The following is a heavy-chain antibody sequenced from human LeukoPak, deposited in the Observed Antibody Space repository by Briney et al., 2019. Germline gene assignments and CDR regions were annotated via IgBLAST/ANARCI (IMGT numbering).Heavy chain of an antibody. CDR3: ARDRAIYSRSYYPFDY. CDR2: INPNSGGT. Sequence: ASVKVSCKASGYTFTGYYMHWVRQAPGQGLEWMGWINPNSGGTNYAQKFQGRVTMTRDTSISTAYMELSRLRSDDTAVYYCARDRAIYSRSYYPFDYWGQGTLVTVSS. D-gene: IGHD1-26*01. CDR1: GYTFTGYY. J-gene: IGHJ4*02. V-gene: IGHV1-2*02.